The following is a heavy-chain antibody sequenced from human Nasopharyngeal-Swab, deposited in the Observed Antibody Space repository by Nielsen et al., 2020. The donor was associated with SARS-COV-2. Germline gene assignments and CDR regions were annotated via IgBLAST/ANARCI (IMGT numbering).Heavy chain of an antibody. Sequence: GGPLRLSCAASGFTFSSYSMNWVRQAPGKGLEWVLSISSSSSYIYYADSVKGRFTISRDNAKNSLYLQMNSLRAEDTAVYYCAKDSDDYGGNSDYWGQGTLVTVSS. CDR2: ISSSSSYI. CDR3: AKDSDDYGGNSDY. D-gene: IGHD4-23*01. J-gene: IGHJ4*02. V-gene: IGHV3-21*01. CDR1: GFTFSSYS.